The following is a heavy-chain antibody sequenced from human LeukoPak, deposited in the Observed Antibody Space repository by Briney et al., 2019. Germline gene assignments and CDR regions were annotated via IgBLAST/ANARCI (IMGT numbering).Heavy chain of an antibody. V-gene: IGHV4-4*07. CDR2: IYTSGST. D-gene: IGHD6-19*01. CDR1: GGSISSYY. Sequence: PSETVSLTCTVSGGSISSYYWSWIRQPAGKGLEWIGRIYTSGSTNYNPSLKSRVTMSVDTSKNQFSLKLSSVTAADTAVYYCARAGSSGWYNYFDYWGQGTLVTVSS. J-gene: IGHJ4*02. CDR3: ARAGSSGWYNYFDY.